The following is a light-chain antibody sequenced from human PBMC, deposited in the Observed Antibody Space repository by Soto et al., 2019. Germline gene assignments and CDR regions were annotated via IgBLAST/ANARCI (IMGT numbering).Light chain of an antibody. CDR3: SSHAGSNNYV. Sequence: QSVLTQPPSVSGTPGQRVTITCSGSSSNIGTYFVHWYQQLPGTAPKLLIYRNIQRPSDVPERFSASKSGTSASLAISGLRSEDGADYYCSSHAGSNNYVFGTGTKVTVL. CDR2: RNI. CDR1: SSNIGTYF. J-gene: IGLJ1*01. V-gene: IGLV1-47*01.